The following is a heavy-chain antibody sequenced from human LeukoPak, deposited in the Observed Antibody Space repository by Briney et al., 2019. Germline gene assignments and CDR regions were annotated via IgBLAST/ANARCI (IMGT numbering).Heavy chain of an antibody. CDR3: ARVRYYYDSSGYYRVGGYFDY. CDR1: GGSFSGYY. D-gene: IGHD3-22*01. J-gene: IGHJ4*02. Sequence: SETLSLTCAVYGGSFSGYYWSWIRQPPGKGLEWIGEINHSGSTNYNPSLKSRVTISVDTSKNQFSLKLSSVTAADTAVYYCARVRYYYDSSGYYRVGGYFDYWGQGTLVTVSS. CDR2: INHSGST. V-gene: IGHV4-34*01.